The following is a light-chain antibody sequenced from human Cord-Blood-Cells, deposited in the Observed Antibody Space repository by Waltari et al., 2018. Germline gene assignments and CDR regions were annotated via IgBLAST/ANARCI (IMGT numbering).Light chain of an antibody. Sequence: QSALTQTASVSGSPGQSITISCTGTSSDAGSYNLVSWYQQHPGKAPKLIVYEGSKRPSGFSNRFSGSKSGNTASLTISGLQAEDEADYYCCSYAGSSTWVFGGGTKLTVL. CDR1: SSDAGSYNL. J-gene: IGLJ3*02. CDR3: CSYAGSSTWV. CDR2: EGS. V-gene: IGLV2-23*01.